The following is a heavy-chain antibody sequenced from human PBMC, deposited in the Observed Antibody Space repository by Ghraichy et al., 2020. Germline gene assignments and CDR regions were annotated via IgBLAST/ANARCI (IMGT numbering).Heavy chain of an antibody. V-gene: IGHV3-74*03. D-gene: IGHD2-21*01. CDR1: GFTFSSLW. J-gene: IGHJ4*02. CDR3: AVGSWGGAPLPSDY. CDR2: VNSDGSTT. Sequence: GGSLRLSCGASGFTFSSLWMHWVRQPPGKGLLWVSGVNSDGSTTAYADSVKGRFTISRDNTRNTVYLQMTSLRDEDTAVYHCAVGSWGGAPLPSDYWGQGTLVTVSS.